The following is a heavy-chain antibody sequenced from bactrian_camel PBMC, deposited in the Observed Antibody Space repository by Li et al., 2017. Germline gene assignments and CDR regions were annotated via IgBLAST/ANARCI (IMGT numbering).Heavy chain of an antibody. J-gene: IGHJ4*01. V-gene: IGHV3S53*01. D-gene: IGHD1*01. CDR1: GYTLPMN. CDR3: AADLVTDEPSLVEREYYY. Sequence: VQLVESGGGSVQAGGSLKLSCVGSGYTLPMNMGWFRRLPGQEREGVAAIAGDGRTDYADSVKGRFTISRDGAKNIIELQMHSLKPEDTATYYCAADLVTDEPSLVEREYYYWGQGTQVTVS. CDR2: IAGDGRT.